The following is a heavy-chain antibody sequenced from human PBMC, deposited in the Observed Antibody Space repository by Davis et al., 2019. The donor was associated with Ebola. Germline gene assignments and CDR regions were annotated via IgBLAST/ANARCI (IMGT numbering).Heavy chain of an antibody. CDR2: ISSSSSYI. V-gene: IGHV3-21*01. J-gene: IGHJ6*02. D-gene: IGHD6-19*01. CDR1: GFTFSSYS. CDR3: ARDIAVAGLYYYGMDV. Sequence: GESLKISCAASGFTFSSYSMNWVRQAPGKGLEWVSSISSSSSYIYYADSVKGRFTISRDNAKNSLYLQMNSLRAEDTAVYYCARDIAVAGLYYYGMDVWGQGTTVTVSS.